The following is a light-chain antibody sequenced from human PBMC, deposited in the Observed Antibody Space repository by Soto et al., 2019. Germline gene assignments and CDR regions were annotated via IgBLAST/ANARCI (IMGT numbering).Light chain of an antibody. Sequence: EIVLTQSPGTLSLSPGDRATLSCRASQTVSNNYLAWCQQKPGQAPRVIMYGASRRATGIPDRFSGGGSGTDFTLTISRLEPEDFAVYFCQQYAVPPTTFGQGTLLEIK. J-gene: IGKJ5*01. CDR3: QQYAVPPTT. V-gene: IGKV3-20*01. CDR1: QTVSNNY. CDR2: GAS.